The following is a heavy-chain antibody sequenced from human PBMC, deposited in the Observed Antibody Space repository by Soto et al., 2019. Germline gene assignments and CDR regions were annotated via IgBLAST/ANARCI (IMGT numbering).Heavy chain of an antibody. J-gene: IGHJ4*02. D-gene: IGHD6-6*01. V-gene: IGHV3-30*18. CDR3: AKELAEGINPSSFYDY. Sequence: QVQLVESGGGVVQPGRSLGLSCEASGFTFSSYGMHWVRQAPGRGLEWVAVISYHGSLQYYADSVRGRFTISRDNSKNTLYLHMHGLTAEDTAVYYCAKELAEGINPSSFYDYWGQGTLVTVSS. CDR2: ISYHGSLQ. CDR1: GFTFSSYG.